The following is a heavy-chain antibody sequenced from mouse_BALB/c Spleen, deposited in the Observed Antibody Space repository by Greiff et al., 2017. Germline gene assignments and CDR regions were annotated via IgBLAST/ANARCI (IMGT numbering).Heavy chain of an antibody. CDR3: ARGAYYRYDDAMDY. Sequence: QVHVKQSGPELVKPGASVKISCKASGYAFSSSWMNWVKQRPGQGLEWIGRIYPGDGDTNYNGKFKGKATLTADKSSSTAYMQLSSLTSVDSAVYFCARGAYYRYDDAMDYWGQGTSVTVSS. CDR1: GYAFSSSW. CDR2: IYPGDGDT. V-gene: IGHV1-82*01. J-gene: IGHJ4*01. D-gene: IGHD2-14*01.